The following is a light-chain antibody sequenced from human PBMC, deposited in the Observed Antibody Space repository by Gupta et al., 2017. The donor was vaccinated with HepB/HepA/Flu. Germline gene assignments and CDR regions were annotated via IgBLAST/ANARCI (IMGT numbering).Light chain of an antibody. V-gene: IGKV2-28*01. Sequence: DIVMTQSPPSLPLIAAESASISCRSRPSLLYSNGYLYLAWYLQKPGQSPQLLIYLSSNRASGVPDRFSGSGSGTDFTLKISRVEAEDVGVYYCMQALQSPLTFGQGTKLEIK. J-gene: IGKJ2*01. CDR2: LSS. CDR3: MQALQSPLT. CDR1: PSLLYSNGYLY.